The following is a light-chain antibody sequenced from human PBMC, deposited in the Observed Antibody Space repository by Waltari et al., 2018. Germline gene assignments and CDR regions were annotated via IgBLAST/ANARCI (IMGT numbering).Light chain of an antibody. CDR3: QTGGHGTWV. CDR2: VNSNGSH. J-gene: IGLJ3*02. V-gene: IGLV4-69*01. Sequence: QLVLTQSPSASASLGASVKLTCTLSSGHSTNIIAWLQQQPEKGPRYLMNVNSNGSHNKGVGIPVRFSGSSSRAERYLTISSLQSADEADYYCQTGGHGTWVFGGGTRLTVL. CDR1: SGHSTNI.